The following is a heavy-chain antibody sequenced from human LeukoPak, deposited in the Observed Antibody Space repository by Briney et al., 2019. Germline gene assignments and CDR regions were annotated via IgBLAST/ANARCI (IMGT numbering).Heavy chain of an antibody. V-gene: IGHV4-34*01. CDR3: ARRYCSSTSCYAFDY. J-gene: IGHJ4*02. CDR1: GGSFSGYY. Sequence: SETLSLTCAVYGGSFSGYYWSWIRQPPGKGLEWIGEINHSGSTNYNPSLKSRVTISVDTSKNQFSLKLSSVTAADTAVYYSARRYCSSTSCYAFDYWGQGTLVTVSS. D-gene: IGHD2-2*01. CDR2: INHSGST.